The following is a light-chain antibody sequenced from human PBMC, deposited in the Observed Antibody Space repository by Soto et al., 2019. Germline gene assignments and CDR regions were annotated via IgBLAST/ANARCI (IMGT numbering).Light chain of an antibody. J-gene: IGKJ1*01. CDR3: QQYNSYSRT. CDR1: QTVNNN. CDR2: GAS. V-gene: IGKV3D-15*01. Sequence: VMTQAPATLSVSPGEGATLSCRASQTVNNNVAWYQLKDGQPPRLLIYGASTRDTGVPSRFSGSGSGTEFTLTISSLQPDDFATYYCQQYNSYSRTLGQGTKVDIK.